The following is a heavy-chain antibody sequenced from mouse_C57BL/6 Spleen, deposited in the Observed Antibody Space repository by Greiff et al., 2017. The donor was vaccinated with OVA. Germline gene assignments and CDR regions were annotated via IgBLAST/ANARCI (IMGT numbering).Heavy chain of an antibody. J-gene: IGHJ1*03. V-gene: IGHV1-54*01. D-gene: IGHD1-1*01. CDR2: INPGSGGT. CDR1: GYAFTNYL. Sequence: VQLQQSGAELVRPGTSVKVSCKASGYAFTNYLIEWVKQRPGQGLKWIGVINPGSGGTNYNEKFKGKATLTADKSSSTAYMQLSSLTSEDSAVYFCARSGTTVVATDFDVWGTGTTVTVSS. CDR3: ARSGTTVVATDFDV.